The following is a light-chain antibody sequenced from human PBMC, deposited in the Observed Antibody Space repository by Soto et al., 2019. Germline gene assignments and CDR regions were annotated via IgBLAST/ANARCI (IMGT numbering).Light chain of an antibody. Sequence: EIVLTQSPPTRSFSQGERATPSSRPSQGVSTNLAWYQQKPAQGPRLLIYVASNRATGIPARFSGSGSGTDFTLTISSLEPEDFALYYCQHRYNWPRTFGQGTKVEIK. J-gene: IGKJ1*01. V-gene: IGKV3-11*01. CDR1: QGVSTN. CDR3: QHRYNWPRT. CDR2: VAS.